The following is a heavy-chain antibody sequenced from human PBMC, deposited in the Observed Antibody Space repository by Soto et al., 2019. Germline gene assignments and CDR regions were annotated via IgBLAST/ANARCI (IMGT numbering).Heavy chain of an antibody. V-gene: IGHV3-33*01. CDR1: GFTFSSYG. Sequence: QPGGSLRLSCAASGFTFSSYGMHWVRQAPGKGLEWVAVIWYDGSNKYYADSVKGRFTISRDNSKNTLYLQMNSLRAEDTAVYYCARDPTVTYYDFWSGYSYGMDVWGQGTTVTVSS. CDR3: ARDPTVTYYDFWSGYSYGMDV. J-gene: IGHJ6*02. D-gene: IGHD3-3*01. CDR2: IWYDGSNK.